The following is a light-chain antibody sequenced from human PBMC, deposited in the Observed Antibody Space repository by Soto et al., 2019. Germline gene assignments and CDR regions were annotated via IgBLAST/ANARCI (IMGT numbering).Light chain of an antibody. CDR2: DAS. V-gene: IGKV3-20*01. CDR3: QQYSSSPRT. Sequence: EIVLTQSPGTLSLSPGERATLSCRASQSVSSNYLAWYQQKPGQAPRLLIYDASSRATGIPDRFSGSGSGTDFTLTISRLEPEDFSVYYCQQYSSSPRTFCQGTKVEIK. CDR1: QSVSSNY. J-gene: IGKJ1*01.